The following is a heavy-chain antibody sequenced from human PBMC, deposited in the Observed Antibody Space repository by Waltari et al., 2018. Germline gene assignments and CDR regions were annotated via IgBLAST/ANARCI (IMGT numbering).Heavy chain of an antibody. CDR2: IKQDGTAE. CDR1: GFIFGSHW. J-gene: IGHJ4*02. Sequence: EVQLVESGGGLVQPGGSLRLSCAASGFIFGSHWMSWVRQAPGKGLEWVANIKQDGTAEYYGDSVRGRFTISRDNAKNSLFLQMNSLRAEDTAVYYCARAGVGAISFSDYWGQGTLVSVSS. CDR3: ARAGVGAISFSDY. D-gene: IGHD1-26*01. V-gene: IGHV3-7*01.